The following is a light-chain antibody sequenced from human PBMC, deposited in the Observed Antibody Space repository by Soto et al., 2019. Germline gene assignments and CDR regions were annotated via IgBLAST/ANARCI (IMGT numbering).Light chain of an antibody. J-gene: IGLJ1*01. Sequence: QSVLTQPASVPGSPVQSVTISCAGSSSDVGAYNFVSWYQHHPGKAPRLIIYHVTARPSGISTRFSGSNSCNSASLNISCLQSEDEADYYCTSYTRRSTYVFGTGTKVTVL. V-gene: IGLV2-14*03. CDR1: SSDVGAYNF. CDR3: TSYTRRSTYV. CDR2: HVT.